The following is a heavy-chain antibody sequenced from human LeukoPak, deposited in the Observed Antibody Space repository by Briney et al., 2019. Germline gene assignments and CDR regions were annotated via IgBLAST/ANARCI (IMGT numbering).Heavy chain of an antibody. J-gene: IGHJ4*02. D-gene: IGHD6-6*01. CDR3: ARVPAARLSIYFDY. Sequence: SQTLSLTCTVSGGSISSGGYYWSWIRQHPGKGLEWTGYIYYSGSTYYNPSLKSRVTISVDTSKNQFSLKLSSVTAADTAVYYCARVPAARLSIYFDYWGQGTLVTVSS. CDR2: IYYSGST. CDR1: GGSISSGGYY. V-gene: IGHV4-31*03.